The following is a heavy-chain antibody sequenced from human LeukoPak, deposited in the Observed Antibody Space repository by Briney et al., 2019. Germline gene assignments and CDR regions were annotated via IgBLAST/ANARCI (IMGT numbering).Heavy chain of an antibody. J-gene: IGHJ2*01. D-gene: IGHD5-24*01. CDR3: ARSRDGYNLWYFDL. CDR1: GFTFSSYD. V-gene: IGHV3-13*01. Sequence: SGGSLRLSCAASGFTFSSYDMHWVRQPTGKGLEWVSTIGTAGDTYYPGSVKGRFTISRENAKNSLYLQMNSLRAGDTAVYYCARSRDGYNLWYFDLWGRGTLVTVSS. CDR2: IGTAGDT.